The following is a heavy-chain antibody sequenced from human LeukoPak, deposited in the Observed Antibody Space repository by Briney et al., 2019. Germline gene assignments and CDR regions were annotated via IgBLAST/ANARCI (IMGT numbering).Heavy chain of an antibody. J-gene: IGHJ3*02. Sequence: GGSLRLSCAASGFTFSSYGMHWVRQAPGKGLEWVAFIRYDGSNKYYADSVKGRFTISRDNSKNTLYLQMNSLRAEDTAVYYCAKAKSTTVTTSGAFDIWGQGTMVTVSS. CDR1: GFTFSSYG. CDR3: AKAKSTTVTTSGAFDI. V-gene: IGHV3-30*02. D-gene: IGHD4-17*01. CDR2: IRYDGSNK.